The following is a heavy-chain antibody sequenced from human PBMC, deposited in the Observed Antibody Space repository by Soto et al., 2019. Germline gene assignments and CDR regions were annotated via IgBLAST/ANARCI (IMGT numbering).Heavy chain of an antibody. Sequence: SETLSLTCTVSGGSISSSSYYWGWIRQPPGKGLEWIGSIYYSGSTYYNPSLKSRVTISVDTSKNQFSLKLSSVTAADTAVYYCALPRVIHDAFDIWGQGTMVTVSS. CDR1: GGSISSSSYY. V-gene: IGHV4-39*07. CDR3: ALPRVIHDAFDI. D-gene: IGHD3-22*01. CDR2: IYYSGST. J-gene: IGHJ3*02.